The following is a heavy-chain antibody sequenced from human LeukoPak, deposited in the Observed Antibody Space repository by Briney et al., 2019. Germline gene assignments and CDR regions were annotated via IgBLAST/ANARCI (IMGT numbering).Heavy chain of an antibody. CDR2: IYTSGST. V-gene: IGHV4-61*02. CDR1: GGSISSGSYY. CDR3: ARDLGGYGFDY. Sequence: PSETLSLTCTVSGGSISSGSYYWSWIRQPAGTGLEWIGRIYTSGSTNYNPSLKSRVTISVDTSKNQFSLKLSSVTAADTAVYYCARDLGGYGFDYWGQGTLVTVSS. J-gene: IGHJ4*02. D-gene: IGHD1-26*01.